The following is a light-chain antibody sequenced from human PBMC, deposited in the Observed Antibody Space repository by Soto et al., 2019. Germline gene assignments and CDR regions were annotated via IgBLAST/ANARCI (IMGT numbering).Light chain of an antibody. V-gene: IGLV1-51*01. CDR1: SSNIGGNY. Sequence: QAVLTQPRSVSAAPGQRVTISCSGSSSNIGGNYVSWYQVVPRTAPKLLIYDNHKRHSGVPDRFSGSKSGTSATLGIADLHAGDEAHYYCGTWDINLDTVVFGGGTKVTVL. CDR3: GTWDINLDTVV. CDR2: DNH. J-gene: IGLJ2*01.